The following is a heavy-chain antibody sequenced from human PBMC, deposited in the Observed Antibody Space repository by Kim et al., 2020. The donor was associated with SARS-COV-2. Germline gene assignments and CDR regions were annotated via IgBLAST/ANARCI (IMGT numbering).Heavy chain of an antibody. D-gene: IGHD6-19*01. J-gene: IGHJ4*02. CDR3: ARDANLIAVTDY. Sequence: SETLSLTCTVSGGSISSSSYYWGWIRQPPGKGLEWIGSIYYSGSTYYNPSLKSRVTISVDTSKNQFSLKLSSVTAADTAMYYCARDANLIAVTDYWGQGTLVTVSS. CDR1: GGSISSSSYY. V-gene: IGHV4-39*07. CDR2: IYYSGST.